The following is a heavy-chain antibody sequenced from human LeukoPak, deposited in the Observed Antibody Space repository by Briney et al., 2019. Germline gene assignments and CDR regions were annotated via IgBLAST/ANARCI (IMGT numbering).Heavy chain of an antibody. Sequence: GASVKVSCKVSGDRFTELSRHWVRQAPGKGLEWLGGFDLVHGDTIYAQKLQGRVTMTEDTSTDTSYMALSSLGSEDTAVYFCTAGRAYSLLDFGGQGTLVIVSS. D-gene: IGHD5-18*01. CDR3: TAGRAYSLLDF. J-gene: IGHJ4*02. CDR2: FDLVHGDT. CDR1: GDRFTELS. V-gene: IGHV1-24*01.